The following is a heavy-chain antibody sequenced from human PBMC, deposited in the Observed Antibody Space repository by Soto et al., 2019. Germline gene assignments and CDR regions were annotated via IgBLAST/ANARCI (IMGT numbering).Heavy chain of an antibody. V-gene: IGHV4-39*01. CDR1: GGSISSSSYY. J-gene: IGHJ6*02. D-gene: IGHD6-6*01. Sequence: ASETLSLTCTVSGGSISSSSYYWGWIRQPPGKGLEWIGSIYYSGITYYNPSLKSRVTISVDTSKNQFSLKLSSVTAADTAVYYCARQSSSYYYYYGMDVWGQGTTVTVSS. CDR3: ARQSSSYYYYYGMDV. CDR2: IYYSGIT.